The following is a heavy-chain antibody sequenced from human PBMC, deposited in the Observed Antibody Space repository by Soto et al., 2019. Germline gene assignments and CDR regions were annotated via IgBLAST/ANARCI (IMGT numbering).Heavy chain of an antibody. CDR2: IHYSGST. CDR1: GGSISSSSYY. Sequence: QLQLQESGPGLVKPSETLSLTCTVSGGSISSSSYYWGWIRQPPGKGLEWIGSIHYSGSTYYNPCLKRRVIMSVDTSKIQFSLKLSSVTAADTAVYYCARHVITMIVERGYLDNWGQGTLVTVSS. J-gene: IGHJ4*02. CDR3: ARHVITMIVERGYLDN. D-gene: IGHD3-22*01. V-gene: IGHV4-39*01.